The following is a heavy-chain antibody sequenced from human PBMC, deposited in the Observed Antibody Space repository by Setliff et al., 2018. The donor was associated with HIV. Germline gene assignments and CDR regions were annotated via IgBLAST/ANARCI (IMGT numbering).Heavy chain of an antibody. V-gene: IGHV3-49*04. CDR2: IKSKAYGETT. Sequence: PGGSLRLSCTASGFTFGEYAMSWVRQAPGKGLEWVGIIKSKAYGETTEYAASVKGRFTLSRDDSKSIAYLQMNSLKTEDTGVYYCTPPPGTYRGQGTLVTVSS. CDR1: GFTFGEYA. J-gene: IGHJ4*02. CDR3: TPPPGTY.